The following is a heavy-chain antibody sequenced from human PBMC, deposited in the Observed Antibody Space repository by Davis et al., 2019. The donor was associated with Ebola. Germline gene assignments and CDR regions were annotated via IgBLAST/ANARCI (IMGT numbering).Heavy chain of an antibody. CDR2: IWYDGSNK. Sequence: GESLKISCAASGFTFSSYGMHWVRQAPGKGLEWVAVIWYDGSNKYYADSVKGRFTISRDNSKNTLYLQMNSLRAEDTAVYYCAGTVPYYYGMDVWGQGTTVTVSS. CDR1: GFTFSSYG. J-gene: IGHJ6*02. CDR3: AGTVPYYYGMDV. D-gene: IGHD1-1*01. V-gene: IGHV3-33*01.